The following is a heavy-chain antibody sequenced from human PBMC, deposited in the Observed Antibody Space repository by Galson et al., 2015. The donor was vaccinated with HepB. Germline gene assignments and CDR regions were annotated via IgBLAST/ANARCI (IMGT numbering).Heavy chain of an antibody. D-gene: IGHD3-10*01. CDR1: GFTFSDYY. J-gene: IGHJ5*02. Sequence: SLRLSCAASGFTFSDYYMSWIRQAPGKGLEWVSYISSSGSTIYYADSVKGRFTISRDNAKNSLYLQMNSLRAEDTAVYYCARDHYAPGLWFGELLTPHWFDPWGQGTLVTVSS. CDR2: ISSSGSTI. V-gene: IGHV3-11*01. CDR3: ARDHYAPGLWFGELLTPHWFDP.